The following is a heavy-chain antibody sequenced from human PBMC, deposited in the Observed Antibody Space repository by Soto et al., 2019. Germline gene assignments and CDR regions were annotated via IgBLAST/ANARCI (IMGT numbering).Heavy chain of an antibody. Sequence: GASVKVSCKASGYTFTGYYMHWVRQAPGQGLEWMGWINPNSGGTNYAQKFQGRVTMTRETSISTAYMELSRLRSDDTAVYYCARDQEYDYVWGSYPSLFAYWGQGTLVTVSS. D-gene: IGHD3-16*02. CDR1: GYTFTGYY. CDR2: INPNSGGT. J-gene: IGHJ4*02. CDR3: ARDQEYDYVWGSYPSLFAY. V-gene: IGHV1-2*02.